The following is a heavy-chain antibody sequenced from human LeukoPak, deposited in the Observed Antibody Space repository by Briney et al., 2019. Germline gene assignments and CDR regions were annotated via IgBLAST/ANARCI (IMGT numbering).Heavy chain of an antibody. V-gene: IGHV3-30*18. CDR1: GFTFSDYP. CDR2: ISYDGSNK. CDR3: AKDRRRPVGAFDI. Sequence: PGGSLRLSCAASGFTFSDYPMNWIRQAPGKGLEWVAVISYDGSNKYYADSVKGRFTISRDNSKNTLYLQMNSLRAEDTAVYYCAKDRRRPVGAFDIWGQGTMVTVSS. J-gene: IGHJ3*02.